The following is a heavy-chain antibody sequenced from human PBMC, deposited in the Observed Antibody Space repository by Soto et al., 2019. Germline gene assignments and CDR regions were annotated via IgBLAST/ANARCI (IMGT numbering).Heavy chain of an antibody. V-gene: IGHV3-48*01. CDR1: GFTFSTYS. D-gene: IGHD3-10*01. J-gene: IGHJ4*02. Sequence: EVQLVESGGGWVQPGGSLRLSCAASGFTFSTYSMNWVRQAPGKGLEWLLYISSSSSTIYYADSVKGRFTISRDNAKNSLYLQMNSLRAEDTALYYCARRGASGSFDYWGQGSLVTVSS. CDR2: ISSSSSTI. CDR3: ARRGASGSFDY.